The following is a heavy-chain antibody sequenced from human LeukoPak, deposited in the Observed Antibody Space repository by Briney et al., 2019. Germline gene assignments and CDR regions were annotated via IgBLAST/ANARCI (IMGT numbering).Heavy chain of an antibody. CDR2: ISGSAYSI. V-gene: IGHV3-23*01. CDR3: AKETVAAPPIDY. Sequence: RSGGSLRLSCAASGFTFSSYAMSWVRQAPGKGLEWVSAISGSAYSIYYADSVKGRFTISRDNSKNTLYLQMNSLRAEDTAVYYCAKETVAAPPIDYWGQGTLVTVSS. J-gene: IGHJ4*02. D-gene: IGHD6-19*01. CDR1: GFTFSSYA.